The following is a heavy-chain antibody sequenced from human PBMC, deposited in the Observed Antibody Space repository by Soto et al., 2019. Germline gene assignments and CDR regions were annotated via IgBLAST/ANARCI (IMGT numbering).Heavy chain of an antibody. V-gene: IGHV1-18*01. Sequence: QVQLVQSGAEVKKPGASVKVSCKASGYTFTSYGISWVRQAPGQGLEWMGWISAYNGNTNYALNLQGRVTMTTDTYTSTAYTTLRSMRSDDSAGYYCATSFSSSSSGYFALWCRGTLVTVSS. CDR1: GYTFTSYG. D-gene: IGHD6-13*01. J-gene: IGHJ2*01. CDR3: ATSFSSSSSGYFAL. CDR2: ISAYNGNT.